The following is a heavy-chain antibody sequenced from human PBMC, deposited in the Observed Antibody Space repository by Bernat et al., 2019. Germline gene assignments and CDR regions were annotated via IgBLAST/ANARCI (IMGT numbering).Heavy chain of an antibody. D-gene: IGHD3-10*01. J-gene: IGHJ6*02. CDR3: ARSSGSGTYFGYYGMDV. Sequence: QVQLVQSGAEVKKPGASVKVSCMASGYSFTSYFMYWVRQAPGQGLEWMGIINPSGGSTTYAQKFQGRLTMTRDTSSRTVYMELSSLRSEDTAVYYCARSSGSGTYFGYYGMDVWGQGTTVTVS. CDR1: GYSFTSYF. CDR2: INPSGGST. V-gene: IGHV1-46*01.